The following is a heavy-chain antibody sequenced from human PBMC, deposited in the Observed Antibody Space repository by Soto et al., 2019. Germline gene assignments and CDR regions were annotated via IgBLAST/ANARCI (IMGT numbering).Heavy chain of an antibody. CDR3: ARVRGNQLLGWFDP. V-gene: IGHV4-59*12. Sequence: PSETLSLTCTVSGGSMISYYWSWIRQPPGRGLEWIGFIYYAGSTKYNPSLNSRVTISVDTSKNQFSLKLTSVTAADTAVYYCARVRGNQLLGWFDPWGQGTLVTVSS. D-gene: IGHD2-2*01. CDR1: GGSMISYY. CDR2: IYYAGST. J-gene: IGHJ5*02.